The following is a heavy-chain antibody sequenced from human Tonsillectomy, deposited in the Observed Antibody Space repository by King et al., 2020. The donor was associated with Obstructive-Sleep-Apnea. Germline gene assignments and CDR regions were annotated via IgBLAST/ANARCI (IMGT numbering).Heavy chain of an antibody. D-gene: IGHD6-13*01. V-gene: IGHV4-39*01. CDR1: GGSISSSSYY. Sequence: PLQESGPGLVKPSETLSLTCTVSGGSISSSSYYWGWIRQPPGKGLEWIGSIYYSGSTYYNPSLKSRVTITVDTSKNQFSLKLISVTAADTAVYYCARPPIAGAGTGVDYWGQGTLVTVSS. J-gene: IGHJ4*02. CDR2: IYYSGST. CDR3: ARPPIAGAGTGVDY.